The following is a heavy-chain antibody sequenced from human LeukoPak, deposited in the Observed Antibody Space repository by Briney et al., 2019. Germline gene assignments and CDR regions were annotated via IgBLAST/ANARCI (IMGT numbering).Heavy chain of an antibody. J-gene: IGHJ4*02. CDR1: GLTFSSHW. CDR3: AKEHSSSWHLGD. Sequence: GGSLRLSCEGSGLTFSSHWMTWVRQAPGKGLEWVANIKQDGSEKYYVDSVKGRFTISRDNSKNTLYLQMNSLRAEDTAVYYCAKEHSSSWHLGDWGQGTLVTVSS. V-gene: IGHV3-7*03. CDR2: IKQDGSEK. D-gene: IGHD6-13*01.